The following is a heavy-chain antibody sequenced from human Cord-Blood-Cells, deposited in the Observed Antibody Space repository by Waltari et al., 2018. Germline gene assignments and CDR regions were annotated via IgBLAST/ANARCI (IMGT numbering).Heavy chain of an antibody. CDR2: IYYSGST. V-gene: IGHV4-59*11. CDR3: ARTTHYDFWSGYLFDI. Sequence: QEQLQESGPGLVKPSETLSLTCTVSGGSISSHYWRWIRQPPGTGLEWFGYIYYSGSTNYNPSLTSRVSITVDTAESQFCLKLSSVTAADTAVYYCARTTHYDFWSGYLFDICGRGTLVTVSS. CDR1: GGSISSHY. D-gene: IGHD3-3*01. J-gene: IGHJ2*01.